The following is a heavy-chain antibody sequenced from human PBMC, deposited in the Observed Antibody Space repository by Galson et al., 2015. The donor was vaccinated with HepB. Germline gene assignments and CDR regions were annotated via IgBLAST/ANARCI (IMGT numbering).Heavy chain of an antibody. D-gene: IGHD4-17*01. J-gene: IGHJ4*02. CDR1: SGPISSSDYY. Sequence: SETLSLTCTVSSGPISSSDYYWGWVRQPPGKGLEWIGNIYYGGITSYNPSLKSRVTISVDTSKKQFSLKLTSVTAADTAVYYCAIGAWGDGDEGFYFDDWGQGTLVTVSS. CDR3: AIGAWGDGDEGFYFDD. V-gene: IGHV4-39*07. CDR2: IYYGGIT.